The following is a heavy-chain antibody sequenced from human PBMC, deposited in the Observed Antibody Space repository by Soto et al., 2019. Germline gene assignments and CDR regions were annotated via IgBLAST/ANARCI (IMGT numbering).Heavy chain of an antibody. J-gene: IGHJ4*02. CDR1: GYTFTNHA. D-gene: IGHD1-7*01. CDR3: ARNILGGTTDY. Sequence: ASVKVSCKASGYTFTNHAIHWVRQAPGQGLEWMGWINAGKGDTKYPQRFQGRVTITRDTSASTAYMELSSLRSEDTAVYYCARNILGGTTDYWGPGTLVTVST. V-gene: IGHV1-3*01. CDR2: INAGKGDT.